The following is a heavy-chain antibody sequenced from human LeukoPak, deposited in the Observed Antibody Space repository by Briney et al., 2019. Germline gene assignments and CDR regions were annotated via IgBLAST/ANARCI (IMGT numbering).Heavy chain of an antibody. V-gene: IGHV4-59*01. Sequence: SETLSLTCTVSGGSISSYYWSWIRQPPGKGLEWIGYIYYSGSTSYNPSLKSRVTISVDTSKNQFSLKLSSVTAADTAVYYCARSYDFWSGYDAFDIWGQGTMVTVSS. D-gene: IGHD3-3*01. CDR2: IYYSGST. CDR3: ARSYDFWSGYDAFDI. J-gene: IGHJ3*02. CDR1: GGSISSYY.